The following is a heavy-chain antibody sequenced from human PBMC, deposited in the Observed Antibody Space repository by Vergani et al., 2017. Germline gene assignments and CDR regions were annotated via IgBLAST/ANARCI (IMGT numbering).Heavy chain of an antibody. V-gene: IGHV1-69*14. CDR3: ARDFDSSGYNAFDI. J-gene: IGHJ3*02. Sequence: QVQLVQSGAEVKKPGSSVKVSCKASGGTFSSYAISWVRQAPGQGLEWMGTIIPMFGTANYAQKFQGRVTITADKSTSTAYMELSSLRSEDTAVYYCARDFDSSGYNAFDIWGQGTMVTVSS. D-gene: IGHD3-22*01. CDR1: GGTFSSYA. CDR2: IIPMFGTA.